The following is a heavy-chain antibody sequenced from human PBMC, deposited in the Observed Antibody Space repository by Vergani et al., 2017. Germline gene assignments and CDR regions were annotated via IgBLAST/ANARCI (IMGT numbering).Heavy chain of an antibody. J-gene: IGHJ4*02. D-gene: IGHD3-3*01. CDR2: SYYSGST. Sequence: QLQLQESGPGLVKPSETLSLTCTVSGGSISSSSYYWGWIRQPPGKGLEWIGSSYYSGSTYYNPSLKSRVTISVDTSKNQFSLKLSSVTAADTAVYYCARRIWSCYYTGSLWGQGTLVTGSS. CDR3: ARRIWSCYYTGSL. V-gene: IGHV4-39*07. CDR1: GGSISSSSYY.